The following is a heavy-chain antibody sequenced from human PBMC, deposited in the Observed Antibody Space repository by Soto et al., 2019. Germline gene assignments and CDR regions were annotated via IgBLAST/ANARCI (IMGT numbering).Heavy chain of an antibody. V-gene: IGHV1-18*01. CDR3: ARDQWVVPRNWFDP. CDR1: GYTFTSYG. D-gene: IGHD6-19*01. CDR2: ISAYNGNT. Sequence: ASVKVSCKASGYTFTSYGISWVRQAPGQGLEWMGWISAYNGNTNYAQKLQGRVTMTTDTSTSTAYMELRSLRSDDTAVYYCARDQWVVPRNWFDPWGQGTLVTVSS. J-gene: IGHJ5*02.